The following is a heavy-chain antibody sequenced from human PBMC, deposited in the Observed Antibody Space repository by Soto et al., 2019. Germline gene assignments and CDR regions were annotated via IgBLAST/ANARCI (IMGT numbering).Heavy chain of an antibody. V-gene: IGHV1-24*01. CDR1: GYTLTELS. D-gene: IGHD1-26*01. CDR3: ATDISGSYHFDY. CDR2: FDPEDGET. Sequence: ASVKVSCKVSGYTLTELSMHWVRQAPGKGLEGMGGFDPEDGETIYEQKFQGRVTMTEDTSTETAYMELSSLRSEDTAVYYCATDISGSYHFDYWGQGTLVTVSS. J-gene: IGHJ4*02.